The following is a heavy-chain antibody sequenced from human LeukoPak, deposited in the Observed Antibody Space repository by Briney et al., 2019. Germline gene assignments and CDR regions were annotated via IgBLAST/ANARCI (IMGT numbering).Heavy chain of an antibody. CDR3: ARAKSGYSYGYVYYYGMDV. D-gene: IGHD5-18*01. V-gene: IGHV1-8*01. CDR2: MNPNSGNT. CDR1: GYTFTSYD. J-gene: IGHJ6*02. Sequence: ASVKVSCKASGYTFTSYDINWVRQATGQGLEWMGWMNPNSGNTGYAQKFQGRVTMTRNTSISTAYMELSSLRSEDTAVYYCARAKSGYSYGYVYYYGMDVWGQGTTVTVSS.